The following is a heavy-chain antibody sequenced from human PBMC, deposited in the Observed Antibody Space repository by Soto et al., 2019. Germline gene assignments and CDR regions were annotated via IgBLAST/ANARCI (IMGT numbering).Heavy chain of an antibody. J-gene: IGHJ4*02. D-gene: IGHD2-15*01. V-gene: IGHV3-30-3*01. Sequence: QVQLVESGGGVVQPGRSLRLSCAASGFTFSSYAMHWVRQAPGKGLEWVAVISYDGSNKYYADSVKGRFTISRDNSKNTLYLQMNSLRGEDTDVYYCARDPVAATPDDNFDYWGQGTPVTVSP. CDR3: ARDPVAATPDDNFDY. CDR2: ISYDGSNK. CDR1: GFTFSSYA.